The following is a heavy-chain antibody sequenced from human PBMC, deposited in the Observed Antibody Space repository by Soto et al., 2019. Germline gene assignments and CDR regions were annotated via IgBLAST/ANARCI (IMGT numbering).Heavy chain of an antibody. CDR2: IYYSGST. D-gene: IGHD6-13*01. V-gene: IGHV4-59*08. CDR3: ARRAQYSSSWYSGWFDP. CDR1: GGSISSYY. Sequence: SETLSLTCTVSGGSISSYYWSWIRQPPGKGLEWIGYIYYSGSTNYNPSLKSRVTISVDTSKNQFSLKLSSVTAADTAVYYCARRAQYSSSWYSGWFDPWGQGALVTVSS. J-gene: IGHJ5*02.